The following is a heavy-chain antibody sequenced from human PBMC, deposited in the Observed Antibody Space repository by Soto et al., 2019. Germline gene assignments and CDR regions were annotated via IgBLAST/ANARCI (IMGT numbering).Heavy chain of an antibody. J-gene: IGHJ4*02. V-gene: IGHV1-46*01. Sequence: ASVKFSCKTSGYTFVDYFIHWVRQAPGQGLEWMGIISLRHHSTSYAQKFQDRLSVTRDPSSTTIYMELSSLRSEDTAVYYCARELYACGAECPYYRDYWGQGSPVTVS. D-gene: IGHD2-21*01. CDR2: ISLRHHST. CDR1: GYTFVDYF. CDR3: ARELYACGAECPYYRDY.